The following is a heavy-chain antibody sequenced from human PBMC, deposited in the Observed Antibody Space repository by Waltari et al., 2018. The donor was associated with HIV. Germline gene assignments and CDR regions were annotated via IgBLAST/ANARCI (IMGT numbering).Heavy chain of an antibody. CDR3: ARSFSGYSNYFDP. V-gene: IGHV4-39*01. CDR2: MSYSGST. D-gene: IGHD4-4*01. Sequence: QLQLQESGPGLVKSSETLSLTCTVSGGSMTSSSYYWGWIRQPPGKGLEWIGSMSYSGSTYNNASLRSRLTISVDTSKNQFSLKLTSVTAADTAMYYCARSFSGYSNYFDPWGQGILVTVSS. CDR1: GGSMTSSSYY. J-gene: IGHJ5*02.